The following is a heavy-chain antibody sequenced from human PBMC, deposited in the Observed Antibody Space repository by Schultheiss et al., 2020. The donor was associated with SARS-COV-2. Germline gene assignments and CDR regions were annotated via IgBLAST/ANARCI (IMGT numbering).Heavy chain of an antibody. J-gene: IGHJ4*02. CDR2: ISGSGGST. CDR1: GFTFSSYA. V-gene: IGHV3-23*01. Sequence: GESLKISCAASGFTFSSYAMSWVRQAPGKGLEWVSAISGSGGSTYYADSVKGRFTISRDNSKNTLYLQMNSLRAEDTAVYYCAKVVVTMVRGVIDYWGQGTLVTVSS. D-gene: IGHD3-10*01. CDR3: AKVVVTMVRGVIDY.